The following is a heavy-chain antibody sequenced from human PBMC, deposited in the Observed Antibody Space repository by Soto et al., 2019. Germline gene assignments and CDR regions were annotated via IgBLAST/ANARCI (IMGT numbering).Heavy chain of an antibody. V-gene: IGHV3-11*05. CDR1: GFTFSDYY. Sequence: PGGSLRLSCAASGFTFSDYYMSWIRQAPGKGLEWVSYISSSRSYTNYADSVKGRFTISRDNAKNSLYLQMNSLRAEDTAVYYCARVAPPQDYWGQGTLVTVSS. CDR2: ISSSRSYT. J-gene: IGHJ4*02. CDR3: ARVAPPQDY.